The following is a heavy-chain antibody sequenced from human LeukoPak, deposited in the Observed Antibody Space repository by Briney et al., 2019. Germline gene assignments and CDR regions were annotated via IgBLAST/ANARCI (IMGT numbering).Heavy chain of an antibody. Sequence: GGSLRLSCAASGFTFSSYSMNWVRQAPGKGLEWVSGISGSGDSTYHADPVKGRFTISRDNSKNRLYLQMNSLRAEDTAVYYCAKEASIGLNDYWGQGTLVTVSS. J-gene: IGHJ4*02. D-gene: IGHD6-19*01. CDR2: ISGSGDST. CDR3: AKEASIGLNDY. V-gene: IGHV3-23*01. CDR1: GFTFSSYS.